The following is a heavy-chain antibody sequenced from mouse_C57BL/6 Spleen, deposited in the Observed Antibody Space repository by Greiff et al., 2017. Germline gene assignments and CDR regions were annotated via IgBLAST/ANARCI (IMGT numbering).Heavy chain of an antibody. V-gene: IGHV5-4*01. CDR2: ISDGGSYT. CDR3: ARGSSGHVWFAY. Sequence: DVQLVESGGGLVKPGGSLKLSCAASGFTFSSYAMSWVRQTPEKRLEWVATISDGGSYTYYPDNVKGRFTISRDNAKNNLYLQMSHLKSEDTAMYYCARGSSGHVWFAYWGQGTLVTVSA. J-gene: IGHJ3*01. D-gene: IGHD3-2*02. CDR1: GFTFSSYA.